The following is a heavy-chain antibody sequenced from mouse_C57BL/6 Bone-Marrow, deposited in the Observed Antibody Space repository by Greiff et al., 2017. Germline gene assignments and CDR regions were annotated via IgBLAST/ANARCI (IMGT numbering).Heavy chain of an antibody. CDR3: AREYGSSPFYFDY. V-gene: IGHV3-6*01. D-gene: IGHD1-1*01. J-gene: IGHJ2*01. CDR1: GYSITSGYY. Sequence: EVKLLESGPGLVKPSQSLSLTCSVTGYSITSGYYWNWIRQFPGNKLEWMGYISYDGSNNYNPSLKNRISITRDTSKNQFFRKLNSVTTEDTATYYCAREYGSSPFYFDYWGQGTTLTVSS. CDR2: ISYDGSN.